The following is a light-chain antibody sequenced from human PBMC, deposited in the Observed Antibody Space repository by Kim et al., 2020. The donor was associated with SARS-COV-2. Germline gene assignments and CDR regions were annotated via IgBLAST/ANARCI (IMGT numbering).Light chain of an antibody. CDR1: SLRSYY. V-gene: IGLV3-19*01. J-gene: IGLJ2*01. Sequence: SSELTQDPAVSVALGQTVRITCQGDSLRSYYATWYQQKPGQAPVLVFYANDKRPSGIPDRFSGSSSGNTASLTITGAQAEDEADFYCQSRDSGGNVLFGGGTQLTVL. CDR3: QSRDSGGNVL. CDR2: AND.